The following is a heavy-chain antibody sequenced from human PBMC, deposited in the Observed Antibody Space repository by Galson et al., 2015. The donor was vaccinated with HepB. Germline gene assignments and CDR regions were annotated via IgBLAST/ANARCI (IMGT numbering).Heavy chain of an antibody. V-gene: IGHV3-23*01. CDR2: ISAGGTTI. CDR3: AKISEGYFDN. J-gene: IGHJ4*02. CDR1: GFTFSRSA. Sequence: SLRLSCAASGFTFSRSAMRWVRQAPGKGLEWVSAISAGGTTIYYADSVKGWFTISRDNSRNTLYLQMNSLRAEDTAIYYCAKISEGYFDNWGQGTLVTVSS.